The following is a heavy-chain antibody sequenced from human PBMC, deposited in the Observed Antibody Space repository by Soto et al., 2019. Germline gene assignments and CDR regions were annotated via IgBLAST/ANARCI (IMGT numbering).Heavy chain of an antibody. CDR2: ISFDGTNK. CDR1: GFTFSTYA. CDR3: ASPSYSTTFYIDY. Sequence: QVQLVESGGGVVQPGRSLRLSCAASGFTFSTYAMHWVRQAPGKGLEWVALISFDGTNKHYADSVKGRFTISRDNSKNTLYLEMNRLRTNDTAIYYCASPSYSTTFYIDYWGQGTLVTVSS. V-gene: IGHV3-30-3*01. D-gene: IGHD6-13*01. J-gene: IGHJ4*01.